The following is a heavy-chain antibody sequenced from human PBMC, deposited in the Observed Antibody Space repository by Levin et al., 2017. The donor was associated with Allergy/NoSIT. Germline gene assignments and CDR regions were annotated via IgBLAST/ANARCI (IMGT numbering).Heavy chain of an antibody. Sequence: SETLSLTCAVSGGSISSGGYSWSWIRQPPGKGLEWIGYIYHSGSTYYNPSLKSRVTISVDRSKNQFSLKLSSVTAADTAVYYCARDQARGRGSYWFDPWGQGTLVTVSS. CDR3: ARDQARGRGSYWFDP. CDR1: GGSISSGGYS. CDR2: IYHSGST. D-gene: IGHD1-26*01. V-gene: IGHV4-30-2*01. J-gene: IGHJ5*02.